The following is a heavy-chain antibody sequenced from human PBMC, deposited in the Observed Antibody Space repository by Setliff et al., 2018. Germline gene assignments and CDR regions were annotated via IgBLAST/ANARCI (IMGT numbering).Heavy chain of an antibody. CDR2: MNPNSGNT. D-gene: IGHD2-21*02. CDR1: GYTFTSYD. Sequence: ASVKVSCKASGYTFTSYDINWVRQATGQGLEWMGWMNPNSGNTGYAQKFQGRVTMTRNTSISTAHMELSSLRSEDTAVYYCARGGIVVVTAILYGMDVWGQGTTVTVSS. V-gene: IGHV1-8*02. CDR3: ARGGIVVVTAILYGMDV. J-gene: IGHJ6*02.